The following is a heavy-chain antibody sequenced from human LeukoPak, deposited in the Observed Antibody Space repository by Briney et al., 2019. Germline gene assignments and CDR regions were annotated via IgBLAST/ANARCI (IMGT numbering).Heavy chain of an antibody. CDR2: INHSGST. Sequence: PSETLSLTCAVYGWSFSGYYWSWIRQPPGKGLEWIGEINHSGSTNYNPSLKSRVTISVDTSKNQFSLKLSSVTAADTAVYYCARGRRYYYDSSGYWEAFDIWGQGTMVTVSS. CDR1: GWSFSGYY. V-gene: IGHV4-34*01. D-gene: IGHD3-22*01. J-gene: IGHJ3*02. CDR3: ARGRRYYYDSSGYWEAFDI.